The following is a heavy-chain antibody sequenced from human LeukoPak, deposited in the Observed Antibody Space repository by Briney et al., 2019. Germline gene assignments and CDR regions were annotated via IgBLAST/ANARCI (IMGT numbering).Heavy chain of an antibody. J-gene: IGHJ5*02. CDR2: ISSDGGNK. D-gene: IGHD6-13*01. CDR1: GFASSSFG. Sequence: RSPRLSCAASGFASSSFGAHWVRQTPGKGLDWVAFISSDGGNKYYADSVKGRFTISRDNSKNTLYLQMNSLRVEDTATYYCAKDGLTGIAAAGSAHWFDPWGQGALVTVSS. CDR3: AKDGLTGIAAAGSAHWFDP. V-gene: IGHV3-30*18.